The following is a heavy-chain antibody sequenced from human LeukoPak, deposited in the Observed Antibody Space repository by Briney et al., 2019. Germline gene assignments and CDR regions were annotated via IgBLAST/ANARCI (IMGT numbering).Heavy chain of an antibody. V-gene: IGHV3-74*01. CDR2: SNSDGSST. CDR1: GFTVSNYW. Sequence: GGSLRLSCAASGFTVSNYWMHLVRQAPGKGLVWVSRSNSDGSSTDYADSVKGRFAISRDNAKNTLYLQMNSLRGEDTAVYYCVRDPRTAFDIWGQGTMVTVSS. J-gene: IGHJ3*02. D-gene: IGHD1-1*01. CDR3: VRDPRTAFDI.